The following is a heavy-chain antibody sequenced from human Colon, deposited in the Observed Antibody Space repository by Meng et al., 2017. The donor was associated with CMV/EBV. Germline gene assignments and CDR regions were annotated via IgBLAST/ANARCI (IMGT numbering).Heavy chain of an antibody. CDR1: GYTFNGYF. V-gene: IGHV1-2*02. D-gene: IGHD3-3*01. CDR3: ATFGGDFDY. Sequence: VQLVQAGAEVKGPGASVKVSCKTSGYTFNGYFMHWVRQAPGQGLEWMGWINPVTGDTSYAQKFQVRVTMTRDTSISTAYMELSSLRSDDTVVYYCATFGGDFDYWGQGTLVTVSS. CDR2: INPVTGDT. J-gene: IGHJ4*02.